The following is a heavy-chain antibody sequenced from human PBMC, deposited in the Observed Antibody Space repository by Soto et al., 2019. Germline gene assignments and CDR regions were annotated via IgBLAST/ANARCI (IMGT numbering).Heavy chain of an antibody. CDR1: GGSISSYY. J-gene: IGHJ5*02. D-gene: IGHD3-3*01. CDR2: IYYSGST. Sequence: SETLSLTCTVSGGSISSYYWSWIRQPPGKGLEWIGYIYYSGSTNYNPSLKSRVTISVDTSKNQFSLKLSSVTAADTAVYYCARLSYDFWSGYWSWFDPWGQGTLVTVSS. V-gene: IGHV4-59*08. CDR3: ARLSYDFWSGYWSWFDP.